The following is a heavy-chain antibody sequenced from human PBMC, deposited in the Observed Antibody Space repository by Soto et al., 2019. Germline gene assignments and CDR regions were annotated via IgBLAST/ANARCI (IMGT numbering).Heavy chain of an antibody. CDR1: GFIFSNYE. D-gene: IGHD5-12*01. CDR3: ARGHIVATILDY. J-gene: IGHJ4*02. CDR2: IDHSGTTI. Sequence: GSLRLSCAASGFIFSNYEMSWVRQAPGKGLEWVSYIDHSGTTIYYADSVKGRFTISRDNAKNSLFLQMNSLRAEDTAVYYCARGHIVATILDYWGQGTLVTVSS. V-gene: IGHV3-48*03.